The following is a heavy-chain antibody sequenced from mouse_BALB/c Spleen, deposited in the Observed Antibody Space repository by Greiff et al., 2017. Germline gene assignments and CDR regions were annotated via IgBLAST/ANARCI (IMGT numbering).Heavy chain of an antibody. CDR2: IYPGDGDT. D-gene: IGHD2-14*01. CDR3: AREEVRRSAWFAY. CDR1: GYTFTSYW. Sequence: VQLQQSGAELARPGASVKLSCKASGYTFTSYWMQWVKQRPGQGLEWIGAIYPGDGDTRYTQKFKGKATLTADKSSSTAYMQLSSLASEDSAVYYCAREEVRRSAWFAYWGQGTLVTVSA. J-gene: IGHJ3*01. V-gene: IGHV1-87*01.